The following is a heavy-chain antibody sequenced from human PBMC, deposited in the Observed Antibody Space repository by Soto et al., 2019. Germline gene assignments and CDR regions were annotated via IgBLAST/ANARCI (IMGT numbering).Heavy chain of an antibody. CDR3: AADQEDYYGMDV. J-gene: IGHJ6*02. CDR2: IVVGSGNT. Sequence: ASVKVSCKASGFTFTSSAVQWVRQARGQRLEWIGWIVVGSGNTNYAQKFQERVTIIRDMSTSTAYMELSSLRSEDTAVYYCAADQEDYYGMDVWGQGTTVTVSS. CDR1: GFTFTSSA. V-gene: IGHV1-58*01.